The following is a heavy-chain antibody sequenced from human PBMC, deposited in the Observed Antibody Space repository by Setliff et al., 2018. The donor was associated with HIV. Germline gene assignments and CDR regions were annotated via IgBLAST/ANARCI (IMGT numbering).Heavy chain of an antibody. D-gene: IGHD2-15*01. J-gene: IGHJ5*02. Sequence: PSETLSLTCTVSGGSINSGSYYWNWIRQSAGKGLEWIGRVYAGGTTNYNPSLKSRITISMDSSQNQFSLTLTSVTAADTGIYYCARSRTILSFDPWGQGAQVTVSS. V-gene: IGHV4-61*02. CDR3: ARSRTILSFDP. CDR1: GGSINSGSYY. CDR2: VYAGGTT.